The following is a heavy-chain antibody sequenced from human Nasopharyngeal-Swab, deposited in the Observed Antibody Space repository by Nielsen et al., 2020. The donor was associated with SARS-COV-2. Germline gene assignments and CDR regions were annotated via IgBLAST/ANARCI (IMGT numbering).Heavy chain of an antibody. CDR2: ISWNSGSI. V-gene: IGHV3-9*01. CDR1: GFTFDDYA. D-gene: IGHD3-22*01. Sequence: SLKISCAASGFTFDDYAMHWVRQAPGKGLEWVSGISWNSGSIGYADSVKGRFTISRDNAKNSLYLQMNSLRAEDTALYYCAKLSGGYYDSSGLIYWGQGTLVTVYS. J-gene: IGHJ4*02. CDR3: AKLSGGYYDSSGLIY.